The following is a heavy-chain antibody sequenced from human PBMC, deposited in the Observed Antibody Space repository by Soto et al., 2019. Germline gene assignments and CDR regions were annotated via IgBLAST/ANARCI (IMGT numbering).Heavy chain of an antibody. Sequence: GESLKIFCKGSGYSFTSYWISWVRQMPGKGLEWMGRIDPSDSYTNYSPSFQGHVTISADKSISTAYLQWSSLKASDTAMYYCARLGPGGEYSYGFDYWGQGTLVTVSS. CDR1: GYSFTSYW. V-gene: IGHV5-10-1*01. J-gene: IGHJ4*02. CDR2: IDPSDSYT. CDR3: ARLGPGGEYSYGFDY. D-gene: IGHD5-18*01.